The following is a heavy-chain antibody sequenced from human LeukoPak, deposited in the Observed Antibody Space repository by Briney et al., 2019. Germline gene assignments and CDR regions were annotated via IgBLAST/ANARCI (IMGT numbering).Heavy chain of an antibody. V-gene: IGHV4-61*01. CDR3: ARVGYYDSSGYYHHAFDI. J-gene: IGHJ3*02. CDR1: GGSVSSGNYY. Sequence: SSETLSLTCTVSGGSVSSGNYYWTWIRQPPGKGLEWIGYNSYSGSANYNPSLKSRVTILLDTSKNQFSLKLSSVTAADTAVYYCARVGYYDSSGYYHHAFDIWGQGTMVTVSS. CDR2: NSYSGSA. D-gene: IGHD3-22*01.